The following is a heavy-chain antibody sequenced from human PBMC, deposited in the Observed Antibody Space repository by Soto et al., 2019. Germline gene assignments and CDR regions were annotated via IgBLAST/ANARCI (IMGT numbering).Heavy chain of an antibody. V-gene: IGHV3-13*01. J-gene: IGHJ3*02. CDR1: GFTFSSYD. CDR3: ARDHCSGGSCYFDI. D-gene: IGHD2-15*01. CDR2: IGTAGDT. Sequence: GGSLRLSCAASGFTFSSYDMHWVRQATGKGLEWVSAIGTAGDTYYPGSVKGRFTISRENAKNSLYLQMNSLRAGDTAVYYCARDHCSGGSCYFDIWGQGTMVTVSS.